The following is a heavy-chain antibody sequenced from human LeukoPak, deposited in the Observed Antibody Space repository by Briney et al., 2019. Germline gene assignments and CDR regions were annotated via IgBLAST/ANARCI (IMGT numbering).Heavy chain of an antibody. CDR3: ARTTGLAAAGTFDY. Sequence: GGSLRLSCAASGFTFSSYAMSWVRQAPWKGLEWVSAISGSGGSTYYADSVKGRFTISRDNAKNSLYLQMNSLRAEDTAVYYCARTTGLAAAGTFDYWGQGTLVTVSS. CDR2: ISGSGGST. CDR1: GFTFSSYA. J-gene: IGHJ4*02. D-gene: IGHD6-13*01. V-gene: IGHV3-23*01.